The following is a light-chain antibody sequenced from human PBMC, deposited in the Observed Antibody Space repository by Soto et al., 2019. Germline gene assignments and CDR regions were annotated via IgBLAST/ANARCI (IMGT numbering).Light chain of an antibody. CDR2: GAP. J-gene: IGKJ3*01. CDR1: QGISTY. Sequence: DIQLTQSPSFLSASVGDRVTITCRASQGISTYLAWYQQRPGEPPELLIYGAPTLRSGVASRFSGSGSGTEFTLTISSLQPEDFATYFCQQLNSFPPLFTFGPGTTVDIK. V-gene: IGKV1-9*01. CDR3: QQLNSFPPLFT.